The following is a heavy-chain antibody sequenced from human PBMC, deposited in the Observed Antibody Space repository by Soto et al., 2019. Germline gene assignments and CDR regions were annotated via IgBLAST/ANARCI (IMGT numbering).Heavy chain of an antibody. CDR3: ERDEHYDSSNWFDH. CDR2: VYSTGST. Sequence: SETLSLTCTVSGGAITAYYWSWIRQPGGEGLQWIGRVYSTGSTNYNPSLRSRVTMSVDTSQNQFFLRLSSVTAADTAVYYCERDEHYDSSNWFDHWRQGILVTVSS. CDR1: GGAITAYY. J-gene: IGHJ5*02. D-gene: IGHD3-22*01. V-gene: IGHV4-4*07.